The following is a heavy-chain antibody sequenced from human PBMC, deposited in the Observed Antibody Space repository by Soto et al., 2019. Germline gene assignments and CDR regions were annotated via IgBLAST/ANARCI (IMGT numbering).Heavy chain of an antibody. D-gene: IGHD6-6*01. CDR2: IIPIFGTA. Sequence: QVPLVQSGAEVKKPGSSVKVSCKASGGTFSSYAISWVRQAPGQGLEWMGGIIPIFGTANYAQKFQGRVTIPADESTSTAYMGLSSLRSEDTAVYYCARDLGAARPDAFDIWGQGTMVTVSS. CDR3: ARDLGAARPDAFDI. V-gene: IGHV1-69*01. CDR1: GGTFSSYA. J-gene: IGHJ3*02.